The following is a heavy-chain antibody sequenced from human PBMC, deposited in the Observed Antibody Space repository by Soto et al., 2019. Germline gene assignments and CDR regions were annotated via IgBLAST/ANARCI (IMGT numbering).Heavy chain of an antibody. CDR3: ARVQSGWYFY. D-gene: IGHD6-19*01. CDR2: IYYSGST. J-gene: IGHJ4*02. V-gene: IGHV4-59*01. Sequence: PSETLSLTCTVSGGSISSYYWSWIRQPPGKGLEWIGYIYYSGSTNYNPSLKSRVTISVDTSKNQFSLKLSSVTAADTAVYYCARVQSGWYFYWGQGTLVTVSS. CDR1: GGSISSYY.